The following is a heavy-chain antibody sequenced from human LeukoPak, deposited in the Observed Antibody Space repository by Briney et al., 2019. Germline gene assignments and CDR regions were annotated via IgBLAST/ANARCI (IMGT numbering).Heavy chain of an antibody. D-gene: IGHD6-19*01. CDR2: IYHSGST. Sequence: PSGTLSLTCAVSGGSISSSNWWSWVRQPPEKGLEWIGEIYHSGSTNYNPSLKSRVTISVDKSKNQFSLKLSSVTAADTAVYYCARAVAGMAGFGYYYYYGMDVWGQGTTVTVSS. J-gene: IGHJ6*02. V-gene: IGHV4-4*02. CDR1: GGSISSSNW. CDR3: ARAVAGMAGFGYYYYYGMDV.